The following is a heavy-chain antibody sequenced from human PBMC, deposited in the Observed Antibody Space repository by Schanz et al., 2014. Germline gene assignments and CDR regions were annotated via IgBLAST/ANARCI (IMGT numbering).Heavy chain of an antibody. Sequence: EVQLLESGGGLVEPGGSLRLSCAASGFSFSSYAMGWVRQARGKGLEWVSAMNESHSTIYYADSVRGRFTISRDNAENTLFLQMNSLRVEDTAVYFCVSQTGSPNYWGQGTLVTVSS. J-gene: IGHJ4*02. CDR3: VSQTGSPNY. CDR2: MNESHSTI. D-gene: IGHD6-13*01. V-gene: IGHV3-23*01. CDR1: GFSFSSYA.